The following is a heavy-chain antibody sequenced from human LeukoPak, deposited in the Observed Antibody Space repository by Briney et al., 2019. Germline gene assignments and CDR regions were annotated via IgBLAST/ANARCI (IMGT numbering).Heavy chain of an antibody. D-gene: IGHD4-11*01. V-gene: IGHV3-48*01. CDR2: IINNTI. Sequence: GGSLRLSCVASGFTFSSYSMNWVRQAPGRGLEWLSYIINNTIQYTDSVKGRFTISRDNAKNSLYLQMHSLRGEDAAVYYCARDKDYAFDIWGQGTMVAVSS. J-gene: IGHJ3*02. CDR1: GFTFSSYS. CDR3: ARDKDYAFDI.